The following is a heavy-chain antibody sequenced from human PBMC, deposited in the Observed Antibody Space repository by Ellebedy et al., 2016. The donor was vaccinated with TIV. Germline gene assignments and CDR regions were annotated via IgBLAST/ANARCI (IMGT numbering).Heavy chain of an antibody. CDR2: INPSGGST. CDR1: GYTFTSYY. CDR3: ATWHSSSGGPYYYYGMDV. D-gene: IGHD3-10*01. Sequence: ASVKVSXXASGYTFTSYYMHWVRQAPGQGLEWMGIINPSGGSTSYAQKFQGRVTMTRDTSTSTVYMELSSLRSEDTAVYYCATWHSSSGGPYYYYGMDVWGQGTTVTVSS. V-gene: IGHV1-46*01. J-gene: IGHJ6*02.